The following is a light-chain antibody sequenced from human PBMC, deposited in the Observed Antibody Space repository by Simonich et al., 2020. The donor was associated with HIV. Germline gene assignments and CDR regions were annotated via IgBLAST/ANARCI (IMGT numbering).Light chain of an antibody. J-gene: IGKJ3*01. CDR3: QQRSNWPPT. CDR1: QSVSNNF. Sequence: EIVLTQSPGTLSLSPGERATLSCRASQSVSNNFLAWYQQKPGQAPRLLIYGASSRATGIPDRFSGSGSGTDFTLTISRLEPEDFAVYYCQQRSNWPPTFGPGTKVDIK. V-gene: IGKV3D-20*02. CDR2: GAS.